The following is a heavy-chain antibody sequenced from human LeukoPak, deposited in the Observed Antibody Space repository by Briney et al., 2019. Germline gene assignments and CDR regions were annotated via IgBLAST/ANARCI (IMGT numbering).Heavy chain of an antibody. J-gene: IGHJ5*02. Sequence: SETLSLTCTVSGGSISSSSYYWGWIRQPPGKGLEWIGEIHHSGSTNYNPSLKSRVTISVDTSKKQFSRKLSSVTAADTAVYYCARKGGGQLVNTRRWFDPWGQGTLVTVSS. CDR2: IHHSGST. CDR1: GGSISSSSYY. CDR3: ARKGGGQLVNTRRWFDP. D-gene: IGHD1-1*01. V-gene: IGHV4-39*07.